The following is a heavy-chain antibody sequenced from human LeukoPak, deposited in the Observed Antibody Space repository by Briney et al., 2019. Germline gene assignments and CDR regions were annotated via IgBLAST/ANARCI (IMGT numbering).Heavy chain of an antibody. D-gene: IGHD3-9*01. CDR3: ARDGYYDILTGYFPLDP. CDR2: ISSSGSTI. Sequence: GSLRLSCAASGFTFSDYYMSWIRQAPGKGLERVSYISSSGSTIYYADSVKGRFTISRDNAKNSLYLQMNSLRAEDTAVYYCARDGYYDILTGYFPLDPWGQGTLVTVSS. CDR1: GFTFSDYY. J-gene: IGHJ5*02. V-gene: IGHV3-11*04.